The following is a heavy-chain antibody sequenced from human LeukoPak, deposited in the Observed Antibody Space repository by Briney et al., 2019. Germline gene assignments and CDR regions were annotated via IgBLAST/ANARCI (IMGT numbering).Heavy chain of an antibody. V-gene: IGHV4-39*07. CDR3: AKDVYDFWSGYYNSYDY. J-gene: IGHJ4*02. Sequence: SETLSLTCIVSGGSISSSNYYWGWIRQSPGKGLEWIGSIYSRGSTYYNPSLKSRVIVSSDMSKNQFSLMLNSVTAADTAVYYCAKDVYDFWSGYYNSYDYWGQGTLVTVSS. CDR2: IYSRGST. D-gene: IGHD3-3*01. CDR1: GGSISSSNYY.